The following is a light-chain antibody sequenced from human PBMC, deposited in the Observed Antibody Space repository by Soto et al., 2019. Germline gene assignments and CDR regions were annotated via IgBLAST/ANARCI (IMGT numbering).Light chain of an antibody. CDR2: DAS. CDR1: QSISSW. V-gene: IGKV1-5*01. CDR3: QQYGSSGWT. Sequence: DIQMPQSPSTLSASVGDRVTIACRASQSISSWLAWYQQKPGKAPKLLIYDASSLESGVPSRFSGSGSGTDFTLTSSRLEPEDFAVYYCQQYGSSGWTCGQGTKVDIK. J-gene: IGKJ1*01.